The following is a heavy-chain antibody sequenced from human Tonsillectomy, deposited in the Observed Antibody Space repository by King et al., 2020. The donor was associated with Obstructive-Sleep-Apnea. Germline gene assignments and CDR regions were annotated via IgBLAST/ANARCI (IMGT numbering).Heavy chain of an antibody. D-gene: IGHD1-26*01. Sequence: QLQESGPRLVKPSGTLSLTCAVSGGSISSSNWWSWVRQPPGKGLEWIGEIYHSGSTNYNSSLKSRVTISVDKSKNQFSLKLSSVTAADTAVYYCAKGVSSASYLFHYWGQGTLVTVSS. CDR3: AKGVSSASYLFHY. V-gene: IGHV4-4*02. J-gene: IGHJ4*02. CDR2: IYHSGST. CDR1: GGSISSSNW.